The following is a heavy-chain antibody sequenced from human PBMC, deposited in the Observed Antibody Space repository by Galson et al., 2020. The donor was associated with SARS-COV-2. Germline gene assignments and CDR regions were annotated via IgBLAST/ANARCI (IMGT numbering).Heavy chain of an antibody. D-gene: IGHD3-10*01. CDR3: ARVGSMVRGVTR. CDR2: IYYSGST. CDR1: GGPISSRSYY. J-gene: IGHJ4*02. V-gene: IGHV4-39*01. Sequence: ETSETLSLTCTVSGGPISSRSYYWGWIRQPPGKGLEWIGSIYYSGSTYFNPSLKSRVTISVDTSKNQFTLQLSSVTAADTAVYYCARVGSMVRGVTRWGQGTLVTVSS.